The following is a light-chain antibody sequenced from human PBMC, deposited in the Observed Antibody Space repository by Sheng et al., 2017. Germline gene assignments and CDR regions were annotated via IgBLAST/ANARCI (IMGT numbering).Light chain of an antibody. CDR2: DAS. V-gene: IGKV1-33*01. J-gene: IGKJ4*01. CDR3: QQYDNLLRAT. Sequence: DIQMTQSPSSLSASVGDRVTITCQASQDISNYLNWYQQKPGKAPKLLIYDASNLETGVPSRFSGSGSGTDFTFTISSLQPEDIATYYCQQYDNLLRATFGRRDRRWRSN. CDR1: QDISNY.